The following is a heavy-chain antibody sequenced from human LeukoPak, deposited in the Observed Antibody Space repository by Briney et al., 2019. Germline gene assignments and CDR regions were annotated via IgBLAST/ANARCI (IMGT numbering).Heavy chain of an antibody. V-gene: IGHV1-2*02. CDR3: ARGTGLRGYFDY. CDR1: GYTLTNYY. Sequence: GASVKVSCKASGYTLTNYYIHWVRQAPGQGLEWMGWINPNSGGTNYAQKFQGRVTMTRDTSISTAYMELSRLRSDDTAVYYCARGTGLRGYFDYWGQGTLVTVSS. J-gene: IGHJ4*02. D-gene: IGHD5-12*01. CDR2: INPNSGGT.